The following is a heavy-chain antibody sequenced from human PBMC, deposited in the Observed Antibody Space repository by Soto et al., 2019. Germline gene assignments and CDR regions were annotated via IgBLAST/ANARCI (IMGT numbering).Heavy chain of an antibody. CDR1: GFSLSTSGVG. D-gene: IGHD3-22*01. CDR2: IYWDDDK. Sequence: QITLKESGPTLVKPTQTLTLTCTFSGFSLSTSGVGVGWIRQPPGKALEWLALIYWDDDKRYSPSLKSRLTNTKNTPKNQLVLTMTNMDPVDTPTYYCAHTPGSSGRDAFDIWGKGTMVPVSS. V-gene: IGHV2-5*02. CDR3: AHTPGSSGRDAFDI. J-gene: IGHJ3*02.